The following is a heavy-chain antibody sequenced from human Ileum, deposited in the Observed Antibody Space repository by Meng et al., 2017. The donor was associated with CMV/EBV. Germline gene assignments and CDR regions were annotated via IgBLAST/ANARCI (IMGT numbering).Heavy chain of an antibody. D-gene: IGHD3-10*01. CDR2: IHNSGGT. CDR3: ARAGARGVPVDY. J-gene: IGHJ4*02. CDR1: GDSIKNYY. V-gene: IGHV4-4*07. Sequence: EELGPGLVKPSDTLSLTCTVSGDSIKNYYWTWLRQPAGKGLEWIGRIHNSGGTDDNPSLKSRVTMSIDTSKNQLSLKLHSVTAADTAVYYCARAGARGVPVDYWGQGTLVTVSS.